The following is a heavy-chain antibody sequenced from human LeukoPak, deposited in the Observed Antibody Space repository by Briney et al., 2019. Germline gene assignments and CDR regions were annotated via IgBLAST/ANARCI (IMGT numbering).Heavy chain of an antibody. Sequence: ASVKVSCKASGYTFTSYDINWVRQATGQGLEWMGWLNPNSGNTVYAQKFQGRVTMTMNTSISTAYMELSSLRSEDTAVYYCARGHYDSGGYYLLDYWGQGTLVTVSS. CDR3: ARGHYDSGGYYLLDY. CDR1: GYTFTSYD. CDR2: LNPNSGNT. V-gene: IGHV1-8*01. D-gene: IGHD3-22*01. J-gene: IGHJ4*02.